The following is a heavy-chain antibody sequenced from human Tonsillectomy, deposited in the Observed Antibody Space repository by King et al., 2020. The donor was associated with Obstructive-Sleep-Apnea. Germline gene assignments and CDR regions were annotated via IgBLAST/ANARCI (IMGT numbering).Heavy chain of an antibody. CDR1: GFTVSDNY. J-gene: IGHJ3*02. CDR2: IYSGGTT. CDR3: AATTVISSFDAFDI. Sequence: EVQLVESGGGLVQPGGSLRLSCAASGFTVSDNYMTWVRQAPGKGLEWVSVIYSGGTTYYADSVKGRFTISRDNSKNTVHLQMYSLRVEDTAVYYCAATTVISSFDAFDIWGQGTMVTVSS. D-gene: IGHD4-17*01. V-gene: IGHV3-66*01.